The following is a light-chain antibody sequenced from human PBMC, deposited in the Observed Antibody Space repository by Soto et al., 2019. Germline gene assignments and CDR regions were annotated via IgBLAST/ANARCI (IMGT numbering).Light chain of an antibody. CDR3: QYYGSSPWT. CDR1: QSVSSNY. Sequence: ELVLTKSPGTLSLSPGERGTLSCRASQSVSSNYLAWYQQKPGQAPRLLIYSAFSRANGIPDRFSGRGSGTDFPLTISRREPEDFAVYYCQYYGSSPWTFGQGTKVEIK. V-gene: IGKV3-20*01. J-gene: IGKJ1*01. CDR2: SAF.